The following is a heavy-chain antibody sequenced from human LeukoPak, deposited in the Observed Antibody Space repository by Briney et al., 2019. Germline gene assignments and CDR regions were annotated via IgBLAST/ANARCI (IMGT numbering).Heavy chain of an antibody. CDR3: ARDLHRVVVRGVPHYYYYMDV. CDR1: GYTFTGYY. D-gene: IGHD3-10*01. Sequence: ASVKVSCKASGYTFTGYYMHWVRQAPGQGLEWMGWINPNSGGTNYAQKLQGRVTMTTDTSTSTAYMELRSLRSDDTAMYYCARDLHRVVVRGVPHYYYYMDVWGKGTTVTISS. CDR2: INPNSGGT. J-gene: IGHJ6*03. V-gene: IGHV1-2*02.